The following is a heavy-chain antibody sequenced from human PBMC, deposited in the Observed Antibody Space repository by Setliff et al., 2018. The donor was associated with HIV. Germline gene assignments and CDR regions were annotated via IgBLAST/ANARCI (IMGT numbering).Heavy chain of an antibody. CDR2: MNPKTGNT. J-gene: IGHJ6*03. Sequence: ASVKVSCKASGYTFNNYDIHWVRQATGEGLEWMGWMNPKTGNTGYAQKFQDRVTLTRNTSISIAYMELSGLTSEDTAVYYCARALAGGPYYDFWSGSYRDQYNYMDVWGKGTKGTVS. V-gene: IGHV1-8*02. CDR3: ARALAGGPYYDFWSGSYRDQYNYMDV. CDR1: GYTFNNYD. D-gene: IGHD3-3*01.